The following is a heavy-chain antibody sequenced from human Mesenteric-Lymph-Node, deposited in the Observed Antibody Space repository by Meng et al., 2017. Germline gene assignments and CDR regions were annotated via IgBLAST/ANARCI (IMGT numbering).Heavy chain of an antibody. D-gene: IGHD1-1*01. V-gene: IGHV4-4*02. CDR2: VYHRGDT. CDR1: GDSISSDIW. CDR3: GRDQGRQLINH. J-gene: IGHJ4*02. Sequence: QVQMPESGPGLAKPSGTLSLTCPVSGDSISSDIWWSWVRQPPGKGLEWIGEVYHRGDTNYNPSLKSRVVISVDRSKNQFSLNLSSVTAADTAVYYCGRDQGRQLINHWGQGTLVTVSS.